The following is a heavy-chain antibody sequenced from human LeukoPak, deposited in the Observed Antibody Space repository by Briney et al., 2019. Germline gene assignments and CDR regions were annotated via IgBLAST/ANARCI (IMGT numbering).Heavy chain of an antibody. J-gene: IGHJ6*03. D-gene: IGHD3/OR15-3a*01. CDR2: MYYSGNT. CDR1: GGSISSSSYY. Sequence: SETLSLTCTVSGGSISSSSYYWGWIRQSPGKGLEWIGSMYYSGNTYYNPSLKSRVTILVDTSKNQFSLKLSSVTAADTAVYYCARGTGHSYYYYMDVWGKGTTVTVSS. CDR3: ARGTGHSYYYYMDV. V-gene: IGHV4-39*07.